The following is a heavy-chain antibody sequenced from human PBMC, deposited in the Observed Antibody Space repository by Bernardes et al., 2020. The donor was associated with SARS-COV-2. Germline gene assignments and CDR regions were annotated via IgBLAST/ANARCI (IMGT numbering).Heavy chain of an antibody. CDR3: ARQQYQLPWAYYYYYGMDV. CDR1: GGSISSSSYY. J-gene: IGHJ6*02. D-gene: IGHD2-2*01. Sequence: SETLSLTCTVSGGSISSSSYYWGWIRQPPGKGLEWIGSIYYSGSTYYNPSLKSRVTISVDTSKNQFSLKLSSVTAADTAVYYCARQQYQLPWAYYYYYGMDVWGQGTTVTVSS. V-gene: IGHV4-39*01. CDR2: IYYSGST.